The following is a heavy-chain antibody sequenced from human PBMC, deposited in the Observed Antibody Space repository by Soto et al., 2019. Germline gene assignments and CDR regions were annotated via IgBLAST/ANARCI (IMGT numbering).Heavy chain of an antibody. J-gene: IGHJ6*02. CDR3: ARSHSSGWLYYYYSGMDV. V-gene: IGHV3-30-3*01. CDR1: GFTFSSYA. D-gene: IGHD6-19*01. CDR2: ISYDGSNK. Sequence: PGGSLRLSCAASGFTFSSYAMHRVRQAPGKGLEWVAVISYDGSNKYYADSVKGRFTISRDNSKNTLYLQMNSLRAEDTAVYYSARSHSSGWLYYYYSGMDVWGQGTTVTVSS.